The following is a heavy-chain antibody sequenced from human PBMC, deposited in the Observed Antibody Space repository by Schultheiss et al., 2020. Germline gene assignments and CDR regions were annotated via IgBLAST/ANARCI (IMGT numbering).Heavy chain of an antibody. CDR3: ARQGPRWRLSCSKEFYSFDY. CDR2: IYYSGST. Sequence: SQTLSLTCTVSGGSVDSSTYYWGWIRQPPGKGLEWIGSIYYSGSTYYNPSLKSRVTISVDTSKNHFSLRLSSVTAADTAVCYCARQGPRWRLSCSKEFYSFDYWGQGTLVTVSS. D-gene: IGHD2-21*02. J-gene: IGHJ4*01. V-gene: IGHV4-39*01. CDR1: GGSVDSSTYY.